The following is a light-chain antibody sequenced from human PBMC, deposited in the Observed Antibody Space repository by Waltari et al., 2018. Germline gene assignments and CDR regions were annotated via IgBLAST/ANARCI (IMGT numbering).Light chain of an antibody. J-gene: IGLJ3*02. CDR3: QTGGHGTWV. V-gene: IGLV4-69*01. CDR2: VNSDGSH. Sequence: HLVLTQSPSASASLGASVKLPCTLTSGHSSNVVAWLQQRPEKGPRYLMKVNSDGSHSKGDEIPDRFSGSSSGAERYLTISSLQSEDEADYYCQTGGHGTWVFGGGTKLTVL. CDR1: SGHSSNV.